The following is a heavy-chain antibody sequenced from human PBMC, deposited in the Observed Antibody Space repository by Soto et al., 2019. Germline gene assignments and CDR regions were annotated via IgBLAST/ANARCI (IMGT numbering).Heavy chain of an antibody. CDR2: INHSGST. D-gene: IGHD1-26*01. CDR3: ARGRGSYYYYYMDV. CDR1: GGSFSGYY. V-gene: IGHV4-34*01. J-gene: IGHJ6*03. Sequence: SETLSLTCAVYGGSFSGYYWSWIRQPPGKGLEWIGEINHSGSTNYNPSLKSRVTISVDTSKNQFSLKLSSVTAADTAVYYCARGRGSYYYYYMDVWGKGTTVTVS.